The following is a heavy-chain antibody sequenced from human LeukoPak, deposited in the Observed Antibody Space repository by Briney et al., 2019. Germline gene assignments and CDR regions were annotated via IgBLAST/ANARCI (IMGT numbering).Heavy chain of an antibody. CDR1: GFTFDDYA. Sequence: GRSLRLSCAASGFTFDDYAMHWVRQAPGKGLEWVSGISWNSDTIYYADSVKGRFTISRDNAKNSLYLQMNRLRADDTAVYYCARGSSEVLLWFGESPNWGQGTMVTVSS. V-gene: IGHV3-9*01. J-gene: IGHJ3*01. CDR2: ISWNSDTI. D-gene: IGHD3-10*01. CDR3: ARGSSEVLLWFGESPN.